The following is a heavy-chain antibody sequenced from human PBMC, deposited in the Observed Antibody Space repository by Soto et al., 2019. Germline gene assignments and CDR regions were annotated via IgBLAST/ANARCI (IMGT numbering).Heavy chain of an antibody. V-gene: IGHV3-48*02. CDR2: ISSSSSTT. CDR3: ARGVVGGTTD. D-gene: IGHD1-26*01. J-gene: IGHJ4*02. Sequence: GESLKISCAASGFTFRSYSMNWVRQSPGKGLEWVSYISSSSSTTYYADSVKGRFTISRDNAKNSLYLQMNSLRDEDTALYYYARGVVGGTTDWGQGTLVTVSS. CDR1: GFTFRSYS.